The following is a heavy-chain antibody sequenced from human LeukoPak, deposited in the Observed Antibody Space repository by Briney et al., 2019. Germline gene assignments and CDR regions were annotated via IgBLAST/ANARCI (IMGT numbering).Heavy chain of an antibody. CDR1: GGSLSSYY. J-gene: IGHJ4*02. V-gene: IGHV4-4*07. Sequence: SETLSLTCTVSGGSLSSYYWSWIRQPAGKGLEWIGRIYTSGSTNYNPSLKSRVTMSVDTPKNQFSLKLSSVTAADTAVYYCARDRFARDSSGYGFDYWGQGTLVTVSS. CDR2: IYTSGST. CDR3: ARDRFARDSSGYGFDY. D-gene: IGHD3-22*01.